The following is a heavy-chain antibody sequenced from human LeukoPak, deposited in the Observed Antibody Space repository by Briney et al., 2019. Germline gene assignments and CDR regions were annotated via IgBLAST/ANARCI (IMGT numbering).Heavy chain of an antibody. CDR1: GGTFSSHA. CDR3: ARGTPFDSSGYHYYFDY. D-gene: IGHD3-22*01. J-gene: IGHJ4*02. CDR2: IIPIFGTA. V-gene: IGHV1-69*13. Sequence: GASVKVSCTASGGTFSSHAISWVRQAPGQGLEWMGGIIPIFGTANYAQKFQGRVTITADESTSTAYMELSSLRSEDTAVYYCARGTPFDSSGYHYYFDYWGQGTLVTVSS.